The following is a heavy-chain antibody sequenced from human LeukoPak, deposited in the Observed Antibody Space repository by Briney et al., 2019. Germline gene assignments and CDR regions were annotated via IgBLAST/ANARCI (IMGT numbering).Heavy chain of an antibody. CDR2: ISYDGSNK. J-gene: IGHJ4*02. Sequence: GGSLRLSCAASGFTFSSYAMHWVRQAPGKGLEWVAVISYDGSNKYYADSVKGRFTISRDNSKNTLYLQMNSLRAEDTAVYYCARGLWCSGSSCYVGEFDYWGQGTLVTVSS. D-gene: IGHD2-15*01. V-gene: IGHV3-30-3*01. CDR3: ARGLWCSGSSCYVGEFDY. CDR1: GFTFSSYA.